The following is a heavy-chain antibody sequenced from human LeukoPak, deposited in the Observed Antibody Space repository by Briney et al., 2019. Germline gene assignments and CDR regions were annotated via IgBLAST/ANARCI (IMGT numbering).Heavy chain of an antibody. CDR2: IIPIFGTA. D-gene: IGHD2-2*01. V-gene: IGHV1-69*06. J-gene: IGHJ5*02. Sequence: ASVKVSCKASGGTFSSYAISWVRQAPGQGLEWMGGIIPIFGTANYAQKFQGRVTITADKSTSTAYMELSSLRSEDTAVYYCANGPLGYCSSTSCYNWFDPWGQGTLVTVSS. CDR3: ANGPLGYCSSTSCYNWFDP. CDR1: GGTFSSYA.